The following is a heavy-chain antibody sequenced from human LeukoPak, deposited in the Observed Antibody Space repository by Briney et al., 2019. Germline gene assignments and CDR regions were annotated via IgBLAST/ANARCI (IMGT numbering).Heavy chain of an antibody. V-gene: IGHV1-2*02. J-gene: IGHJ1*01. CDR2: SNPNSGYT. Sequence: ASVKVSCKASGYSFTGYYIHWVRQAPGQGLEWMAWSNPNSGYTNFAQKFQGRVTMTRDTSISPVYMELSRLRSDDTAVFFCARGYYDSSDFEYVQHWGQGTLVTVSS. CDR1: GYSFTGYY. D-gene: IGHD3-22*01. CDR3: ARGYYDSSDFEYVQH.